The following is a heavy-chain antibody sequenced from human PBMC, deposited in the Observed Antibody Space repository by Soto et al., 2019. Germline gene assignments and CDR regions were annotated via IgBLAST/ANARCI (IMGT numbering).Heavy chain of an antibody. CDR3: ARAYLGRLPRRADYYYAMDV. CDR1: GFSFRDYD. J-gene: IGHJ6*02. D-gene: IGHD1-26*01. Sequence: GSLRLSCAASGFSFRDYDMHWVRQRKGKGLEWVSALGAARDPYYVGSVKGRFSVSRDNAQNSLFLQMNNLRVDDTAVYFCARAYLGRLPRRADYYYAMDVWGRGTTVTVSS. V-gene: IGHV3-13*05. CDR2: LGAARDP.